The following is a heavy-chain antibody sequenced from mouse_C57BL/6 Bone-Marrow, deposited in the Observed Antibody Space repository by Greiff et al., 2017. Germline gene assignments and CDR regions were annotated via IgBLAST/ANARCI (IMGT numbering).Heavy chain of an antibody. V-gene: IGHV5-15*01. J-gene: IGHJ4*01. D-gene: IGHD3-3*01. CDR3: ARRAGRGAMDY. CDR2: ISNLAYSI. Sequence: DVMLVESGGGLVQPGGSLKLSCAASGFTFSDYGMAWVRQAPRKGPEWVAFISNLAYSIYYADTVTGRFTISRENAKNTLYLEMSSLRAEDTAMYYCARRAGRGAMDYWGQGTSVTVSS. CDR1: GFTFSDYG.